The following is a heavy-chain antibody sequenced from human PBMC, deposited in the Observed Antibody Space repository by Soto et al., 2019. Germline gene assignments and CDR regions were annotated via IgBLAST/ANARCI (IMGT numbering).Heavy chain of an antibody. J-gene: IGHJ4*02. V-gene: IGHV1-18*01. CDR2: ISAYNGNT. D-gene: IGHD2-21*01. CDR3: TGVRVVTYWNFEY. CDR1: GYTFTSYG. Sequence: GASVKVSCKASGYTFTSYGISWVRQAPGQGLEWMGWISAYNGNTNYEQKLQGRVTITTDTSTSTAYMKMKSLRYDDTSEYYCTGVRVVTYWNFEYWGQGTLVIVSS.